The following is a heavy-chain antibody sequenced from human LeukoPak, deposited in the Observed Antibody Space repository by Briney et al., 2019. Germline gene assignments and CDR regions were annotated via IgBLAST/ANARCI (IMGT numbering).Heavy chain of an antibody. CDR1: GYTFTGYY. Sequence: GASVKVSCKASGYTFTGYYIHWVRQAPGQGLEWMGRINPNSGGINYAQKFQGRVTMTRDTSISTAYMQLSRLTSDDTAVYYCAREPMVRDFNWFDPWGQGTLVTVSS. CDR2: INPNSGGI. J-gene: IGHJ5*02. V-gene: IGHV1-2*06. CDR3: AREPMVRDFNWFDP. D-gene: IGHD3-10*01.